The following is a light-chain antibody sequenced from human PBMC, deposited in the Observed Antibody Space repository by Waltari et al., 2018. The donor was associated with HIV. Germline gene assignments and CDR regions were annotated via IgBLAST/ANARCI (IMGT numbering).Light chain of an antibody. CDR1: QGISSY. Sequence: DSQLTQSPSFLSASVGDRVTITCQASQGISSYLAWYQQKPGKAPKLLIYTASILQSGVPSRFSGSGSGTEFTLTISSLQPEDFATYYCQRLNSYRFTFGPGTKVDIK. CDR3: QRLNSYRFT. V-gene: IGKV1-9*01. J-gene: IGKJ3*01. CDR2: TAS.